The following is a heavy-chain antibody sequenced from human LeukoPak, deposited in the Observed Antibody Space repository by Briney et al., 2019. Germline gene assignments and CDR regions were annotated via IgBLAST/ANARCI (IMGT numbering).Heavy chain of an antibody. CDR2: INTGNGNT. V-gene: IGHV1-3*04. CDR1: GYTFISYA. J-gene: IGHJ4*02. D-gene: IGHD4-11*01. CDR3: ARAPYSNYIFDY. Sequence: GASVKVSCKASGYTFISYAMLWVRQAPGQRLEWMGWINTGNGNTKYSRKFQGRVTITRDTSASTAYMELSSLRSEDTAVYYCARAPYSNYIFDYWGQGTLVTVSS.